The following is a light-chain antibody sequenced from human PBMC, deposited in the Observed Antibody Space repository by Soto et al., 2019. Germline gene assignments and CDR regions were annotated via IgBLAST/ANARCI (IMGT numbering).Light chain of an antibody. Sequence: QSALTQPPSASGSPGQSVTISCTGTSSDVGGYNFVSWYQQHPGKAPKLMFYEVSKRPSGVPDRFSGSKSGNAASLTVSGLQAEDEADYYCSSYAGSKNFVFGGGTKLTVL. J-gene: IGLJ2*01. V-gene: IGLV2-8*01. CDR3: SSYAGSKNFV. CDR2: EVS. CDR1: SSDVGGYNF.